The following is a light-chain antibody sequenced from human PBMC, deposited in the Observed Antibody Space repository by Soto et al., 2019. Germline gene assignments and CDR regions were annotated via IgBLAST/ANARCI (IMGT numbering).Light chain of an antibody. V-gene: IGKV4-1*01. CDR1: QSVLSSSNDKNY. CDR3: QQYYNSPYT. Sequence: DIVVTQSPDSLPVSLGERATINCKSSQSVLSSSNDKNYLAWYRQKPGQPPKLLIYWASTRESGVPDRFSGSGSGTDFTLTITRLQAEDVAVYYCQQYYNSPYTLGQGTKLELK. CDR2: WAS. J-gene: IGKJ2*01.